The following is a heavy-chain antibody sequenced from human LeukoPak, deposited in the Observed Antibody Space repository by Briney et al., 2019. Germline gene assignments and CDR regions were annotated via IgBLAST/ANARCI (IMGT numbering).Heavy chain of an antibody. V-gene: IGHV4-34*01. CDR2: INHSGST. CDR1: GGSFSGYY. CDR3: ARGSRNYIWGSYSLDY. Sequence: SETLSLTCAVYGGSFSGYYWSWIRQPPGKGLEWIGKINHSGSTNYNPSLKSRVTISVDTSKNQFSLKLSSVTAADTAVYYCARGSRNYIWGSYSLDYWGQGTLVTVSS. J-gene: IGHJ4*02. D-gene: IGHD3-16*01.